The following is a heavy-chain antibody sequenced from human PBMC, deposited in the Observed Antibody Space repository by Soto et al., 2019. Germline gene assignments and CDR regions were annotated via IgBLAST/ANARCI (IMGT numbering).Heavy chain of an antibody. J-gene: IGHJ4*02. Sequence: EVQLVESGGGLVQPGRSLRLSCVASGFIFDEFAIHWVRQAPGKGLEWVSGISWDSGSINYADSVRGRFTISRDNAKNSLHLHMPSLGSEVTAFYYCAKIVTRHSLVPVFDQWGQGALVTVSS. CDR1: GFIFDEFA. CDR2: ISWDSGSI. CDR3: AKIVTRHSLVPVFDQ. V-gene: IGHV3-9*01. D-gene: IGHD2-21*01.